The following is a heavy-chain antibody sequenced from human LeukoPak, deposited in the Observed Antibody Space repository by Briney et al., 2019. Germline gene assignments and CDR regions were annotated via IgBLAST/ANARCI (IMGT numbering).Heavy chain of an antibody. CDR1: VGTFSSYA. CDR2: IIPIFGTA. Sequence: SVKVSCKASVGTFSSYAISWVRQAPGQGLEWMGGIIPIFGTANYALKFQGRVTITADESTSTAYMELSSLRSEDTAVYYCARGAPLKRIIMVRGDANVFDIWGQGTMVTVSS. J-gene: IGHJ3*02. V-gene: IGHV1-69*13. CDR3: ARGAPLKRIIMVRGDANVFDI. D-gene: IGHD3-10*01.